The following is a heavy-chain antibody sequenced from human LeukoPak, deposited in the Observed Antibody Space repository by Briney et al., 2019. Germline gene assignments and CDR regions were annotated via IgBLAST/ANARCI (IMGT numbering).Heavy chain of an antibody. Sequence: GGSLRLSCEASGFTFSTYNMNWVRQAPGKRLEWVSSITSSSSYAFYADSVKGRFTISRDNAKSSLYLQMNNLRAEDTAVYYCARTRSGFDYDFDFWGQGTLVTVSS. CDR1: GFTFSTYN. V-gene: IGHV3-21*01. CDR3: ARTRSGFDYDFDF. D-gene: IGHD5-12*01. CDR2: ITSSSSYA. J-gene: IGHJ4*02.